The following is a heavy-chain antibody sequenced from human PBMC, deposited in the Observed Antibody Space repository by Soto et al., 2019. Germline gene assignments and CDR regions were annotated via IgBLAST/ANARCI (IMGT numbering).Heavy chain of an antibody. CDR3: MTPGSAAHSDY. J-gene: IGHJ4*01. Sequence: QVQLVESGGGVVQAGTSLRLSCAVSGIFFSSFGMHWVRQAPGKGLEWVALISHDGSSSFYADAVRGRFTISRDNSRVTVFLQMSVLRTVATARCYCMTPGSAAHSDYWGSGTVVTVSS. D-gene: IGHD2-15*01. CDR1: GIFFSSFG. CDR2: ISHDGSSS. V-gene: IGHV3-30*03.